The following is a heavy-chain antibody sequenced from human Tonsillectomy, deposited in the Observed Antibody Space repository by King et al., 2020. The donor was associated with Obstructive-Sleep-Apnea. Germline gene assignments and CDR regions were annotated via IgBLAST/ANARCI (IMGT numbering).Heavy chain of an antibody. D-gene: IGHD6-19*01. J-gene: IGHJ4*02. V-gene: IGHV3-30*02. CDR3: ARGSYSSGWEGDY. CDR2: IRYDGSNK. CDR1: GFTFSNYG. Sequence: VQLVASGGGVVQPGRSLRLSCAASGFTFSNYGMHWVRQAPGKGLEWVAFIRYDGSNKYYGDSVKGRFTISRDNSKNTQYLQMNSLRPEDTAVYYCARGSYSSGWEGDYWGQGTLVIVSS.